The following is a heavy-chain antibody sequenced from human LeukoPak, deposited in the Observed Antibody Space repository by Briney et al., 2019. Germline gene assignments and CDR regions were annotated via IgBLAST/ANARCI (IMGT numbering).Heavy chain of an antibody. CDR3: ARGGCSGGSCPYFDY. Sequence: SETLSLTCTVSGGSISSGGYSWRWIRQPPGKGLEWIGYIYHSGSTYYNPSLKSRVTISVDRSKNQFSLKLSSVTAADTAVYYCARGGCSGGSCPYFDYWGQGTLVTVSS. J-gene: IGHJ4*02. D-gene: IGHD2-15*01. CDR1: GGSISSGGYS. CDR2: IYHSGST. V-gene: IGHV4-30-2*01.